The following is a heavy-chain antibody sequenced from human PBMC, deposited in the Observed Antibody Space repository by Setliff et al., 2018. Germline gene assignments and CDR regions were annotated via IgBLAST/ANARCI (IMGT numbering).Heavy chain of an antibody. CDR1: GDSISSTSYQ. CDR3: ASGLEFDY. CDR2: IHYSGST. D-gene: IGHD1-1*01. V-gene: IGHV4-39*01. Sequence: SETLSLTCTVSGDSISSTSYQWGWVRQPPGKGLEWIGSIHYSGSTYYNPSLESRVTISVDTSKNQFSLKMTSVTAAGTAVYYCASGLEFDYWGPGSLVTVSS. J-gene: IGHJ4*01.